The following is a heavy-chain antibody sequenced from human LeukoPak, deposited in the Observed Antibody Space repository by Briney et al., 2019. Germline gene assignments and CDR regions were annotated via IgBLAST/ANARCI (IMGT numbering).Heavy chain of an antibody. CDR3: ARSTGDMDS. J-gene: IGHJ4*02. D-gene: IGHD2-8*02. V-gene: IGHV6-1*01. Sequence: SQTLSLTCAISGDSVSSNNAAWNWIRQSPSRGLEWLGRTYYRSKWSYNYALSVQSRISIKSDTSKNQLSLQLKSVAPEDTAVYYRARSTGDMDSWGQGTLVTVSS. CDR2: TYYRSKWSY. CDR1: GDSVSSNNAA.